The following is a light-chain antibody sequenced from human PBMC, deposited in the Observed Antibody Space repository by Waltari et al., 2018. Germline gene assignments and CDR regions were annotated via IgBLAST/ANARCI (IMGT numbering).Light chain of an antibody. CDR1: QSIGSW. V-gene: IGKV1-5*03. Sequence: DIQMTQSPSTLSASVGDRVTITCRASQSIGSWLAWYQTKPGKAPKLLIYEATSLESGVRSRSSASGSGTEFTLTISSLQPDDFATYYCQRYNSYPITFGPGTKVDI. J-gene: IGKJ3*01. CDR3: QRYNSYPIT. CDR2: EAT.